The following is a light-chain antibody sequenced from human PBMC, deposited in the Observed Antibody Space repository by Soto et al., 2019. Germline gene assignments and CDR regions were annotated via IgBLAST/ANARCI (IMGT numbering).Light chain of an antibody. V-gene: IGLV6-57*02. CDR2: EDN. CDR3: QSCDSSIVV. CDR1: SGSIASNY. Sequence: NFMLTQPHSVSESPGKTVTISCTGSSGSIASNYVQWYQQRPGSAPTTVIYEDNQRPSGVPDRFSGSIDSSSNSASLTISGLMTEDEADYYCQSCDSSIVVFGGGTKVTVL. J-gene: IGLJ2*01.